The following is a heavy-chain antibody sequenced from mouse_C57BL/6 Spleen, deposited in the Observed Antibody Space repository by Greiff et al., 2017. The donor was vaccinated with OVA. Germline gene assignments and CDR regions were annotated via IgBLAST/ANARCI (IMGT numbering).Heavy chain of an antibody. CDR2: ISSGGSYT. V-gene: IGHV5-6*01. D-gene: IGHD1-1*01. Sequence: EVKLQESGGDLVKPGGSLKLSCAASGFTFSSYGMSWVRQTPDKRLEWVATISSGGSYTYYPDSVKGRFTISRDNAKNTLYLQMSSLKSEDTAMYYCARPVTTVAHFDYWGQGTTLTVSS. CDR1: GFTFSSYG. J-gene: IGHJ2*01. CDR3: ARPVTTVAHFDY.